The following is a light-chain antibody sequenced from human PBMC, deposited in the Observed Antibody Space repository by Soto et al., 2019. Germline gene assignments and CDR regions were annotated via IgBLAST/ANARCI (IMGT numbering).Light chain of an antibody. J-gene: IGKJ1*01. CDR3: QQYGTSPWT. CDR2: GAF. Sequence: EIVLPQSPGTLSLSPGERATLSCRASQSVTSNDLAWYQQKPGQAPRLLIYGAFRRPTGIPDRFSGSGSGTDFTLTISRLEPEDFAVYHCQQYGTSPWTFGQGTKVEVK. V-gene: IGKV3-20*01. CDR1: QSVTSND.